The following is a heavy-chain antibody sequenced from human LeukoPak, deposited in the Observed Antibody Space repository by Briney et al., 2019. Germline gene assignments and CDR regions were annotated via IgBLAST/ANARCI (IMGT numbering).Heavy chain of an antibody. Sequence: RASLKISRRGSGYSFTNYRISWVRHLPGTVLECLGWVDASDSYTNYSPSFKGYVTISADKSSRTAYLQWSSLKASDTAIYYCARHVLYSYGPQWSFDPWGQGTLVTVSS. CDR2: VDASDSYT. D-gene: IGHD5-18*01. V-gene: IGHV5-10-1*01. J-gene: IGHJ5*02. CDR1: GYSFTNYR. CDR3: ARHVLYSYGPQWSFDP.